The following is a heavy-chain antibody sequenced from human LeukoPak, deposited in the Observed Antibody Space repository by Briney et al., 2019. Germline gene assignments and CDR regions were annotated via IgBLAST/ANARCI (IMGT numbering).Heavy chain of an antibody. CDR3: ARDRGGSFDF. CDR1: GFAFSTYW. Sequence: GGSLGLSCAASGFAFSTYWMSWVRQAPGKGLEWVANINRDGSEKYYVDSVKGRITISRDNTKNSLYLEMNSLRAEDTAVYYCARDRGGSFDFWGQGTLVIASS. V-gene: IGHV3-7*01. CDR2: INRDGSEK. J-gene: IGHJ4*02. D-gene: IGHD2-15*01.